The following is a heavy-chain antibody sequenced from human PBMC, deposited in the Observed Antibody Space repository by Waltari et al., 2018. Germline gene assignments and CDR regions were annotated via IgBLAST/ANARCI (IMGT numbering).Heavy chain of an antibody. CDR3: ARNVDTARKGMDV. D-gene: IGHD5-18*01. CDR1: GGSFSGSY. CDR2: INHMGST. Sequence: QVQLQQWGAGLLTPSETLSRTCAVYGGSFSGSYWIWIRQPPGKGLEWIGEINHMGSTNYNPSLKSRVTISVDTSKNQFSLKLSSVTAADTAVYYCARNVDTARKGMDVWGQGTTVTVSS. J-gene: IGHJ6*02. V-gene: IGHV4-34*01.